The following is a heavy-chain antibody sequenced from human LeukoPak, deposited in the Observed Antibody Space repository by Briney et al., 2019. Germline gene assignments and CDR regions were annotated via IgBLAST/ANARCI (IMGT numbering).Heavy chain of an antibody. J-gene: IGHJ6*04. D-gene: IGHD2-2*01. Sequence: GRSLRLSCAASGFTFSNYAIHWVRQAPGKGLEWVAVISYDGSNKYYADSVKGRFTISRDNSKNTLYLQMNSLRAEDTAVYYCAVGGYCSSTSCYAVYYYYYGMDVWGKGTTVTVSS. CDR1: GFTFSNYA. CDR2: ISYDGSNK. V-gene: IGHV3-30*04. CDR3: AVGGYCSSTSCYAVYYYYYGMDV.